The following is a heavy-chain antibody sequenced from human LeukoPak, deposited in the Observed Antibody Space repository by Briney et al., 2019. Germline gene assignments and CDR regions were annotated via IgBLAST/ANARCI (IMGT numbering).Heavy chain of an antibody. CDR3: AKDRHSTSLCFFDY. J-gene: IGHJ4*02. CDR2: ISGSGVAT. V-gene: IGHV3-23*01. D-gene: IGHD6-13*01. Sequence: GGSLRLSCAASGFTFSSYAMSWVRQAPGKGLEWVSVISGSGVATYYADSVKGRFSISRDNSKNTLYLQMNSLTAEDTAVYYCAKDRHSTSLCFFDYWGQGTLVTVSS. CDR1: GFTFSSYA.